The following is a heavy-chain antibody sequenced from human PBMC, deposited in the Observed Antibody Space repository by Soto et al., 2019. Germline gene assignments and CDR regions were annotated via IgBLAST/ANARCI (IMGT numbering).Heavy chain of an antibody. CDR1: GFTFNTYW. D-gene: IGHD3-10*02. V-gene: IGHV3-7*01. J-gene: IGHJ4*02. CDR3: XXXXXXXXXXFTLDY. CDR2: IKEDGSEE. Sequence: QLVESGGGLVQPGGSLRLSCATSGFTFNTYWMTWVRQAPGKGLEWVANIKEDGSEENYVDSVKGRFTISRDNGKNXXXXXXXXXXXXXXXXXXXXXXXXXXXXXFTLDYWGQGTLVSVSS.